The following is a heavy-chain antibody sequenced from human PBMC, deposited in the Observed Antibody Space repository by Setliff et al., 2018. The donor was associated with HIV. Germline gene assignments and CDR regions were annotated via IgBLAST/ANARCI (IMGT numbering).Heavy chain of an antibody. CDR3: ARGRKAVGDWFDP. D-gene: IGHD1-26*01. CDR1: DDPIGSYY. J-gene: IGHJ5*02. CDR2: LYVSGDT. Sequence: PSETLSLTCYVTDDPIGSYYWSWVRQPAGKGLEWIGRLYVSGDTNYNPSLKSRVTMSLDTSKKHFSLKLTSVTAADTALYYCARGRKAVGDWFDPWGQGIQVTVSS. V-gene: IGHV4-4*07.